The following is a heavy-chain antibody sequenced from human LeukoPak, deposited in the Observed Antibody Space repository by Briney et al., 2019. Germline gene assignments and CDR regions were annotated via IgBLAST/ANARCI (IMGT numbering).Heavy chain of an antibody. D-gene: IGHD3-10*01. CDR1: GGSISSYY. CDR2: IYYSGST. V-gene: IGHV4-59*01. J-gene: IGHJ6*02. CDR3: ARYGIGYYYYGMDV. Sequence: SETLSLTCTVSGGSISSYYWSWIRQPPGKGLEWIGYIYYSGSTNYNPSLKSRVTISVDTSKNQFSLKLSSVTAADTAVYYCARYGIGYYYYGMDVWGQGTTVTVSS.